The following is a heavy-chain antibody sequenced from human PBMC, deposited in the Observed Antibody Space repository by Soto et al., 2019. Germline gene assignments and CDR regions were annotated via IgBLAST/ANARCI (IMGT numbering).Heavy chain of an antibody. CDR2: FYASDSST. CDR3: ARGVKMATPHKYYFDY. D-gene: IGHD5-12*01. Sequence: GESLKISCKGSGYSFTSYWITWVRQMPGKVLEWMGRFYASDSSTNYSPSFRGHVTISSDRSTNTAYLQWSSLKASDPAMYYCARGVKMATPHKYYFDYWGQGTLVTVSS. J-gene: IGHJ4*02. CDR1: GYSFTSYW. V-gene: IGHV5-10-1*01.